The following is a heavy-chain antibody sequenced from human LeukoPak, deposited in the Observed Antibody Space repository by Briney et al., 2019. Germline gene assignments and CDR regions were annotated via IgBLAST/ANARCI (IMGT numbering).Heavy chain of an antibody. CDR3: ARMTTVGWFDP. D-gene: IGHD4-11*01. J-gene: IGHJ5*02. Sequence: GGSLRLSCAASGFTFSSYEMNWVRQAPGKGLEWVSYISSSGSTIYYADSVKGRFTISRDNAKNSLYLQMNSLRAEDPAVYYCARMTTVGWFDPWGQGTLVTVSS. V-gene: IGHV3-48*03. CDR2: ISSSGSTI. CDR1: GFTFSSYE.